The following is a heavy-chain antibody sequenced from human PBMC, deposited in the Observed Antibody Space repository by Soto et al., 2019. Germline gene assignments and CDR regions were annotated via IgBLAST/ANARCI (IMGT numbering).Heavy chain of an antibody. Sequence: QVQLVQSGAEVKKPGASVKVSCKASGYTFTSYGISWVRQAPGQGLERMGWISAYNGNTNYAQKLQGRVTMTTDTSTSTAYMELRSLRSDDTAVYYCATSPRSGWDEHYFDYWGQGTLVTVSS. J-gene: IGHJ4*02. CDR2: ISAYNGNT. CDR1: GYTFTSYG. D-gene: IGHD6-19*01. CDR3: ATSPRSGWDEHYFDY. V-gene: IGHV1-18*01.